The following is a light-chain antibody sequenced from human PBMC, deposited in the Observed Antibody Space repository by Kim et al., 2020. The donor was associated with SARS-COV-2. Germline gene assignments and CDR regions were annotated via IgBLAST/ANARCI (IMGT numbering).Light chain of an antibody. J-gene: IGLJ2*01. CDR2: QGS. Sequence: LSPGQTASITCSGDKLGDKYACWYQQKPGQSPVLVINQGSKRPSGIPERFSGSNSGNTATLTISGTQAMDEADYYCQAWDSSTVVFGRGTQLTVL. CDR3: QAWDSSTVV. V-gene: IGLV3-1*01. CDR1: KLGDKY.